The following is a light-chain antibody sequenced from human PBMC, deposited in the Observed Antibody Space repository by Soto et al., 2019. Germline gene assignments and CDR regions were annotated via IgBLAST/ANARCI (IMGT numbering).Light chain of an antibody. CDR3: KQYGSSTSMLT. CDR1: QSVSSSY. CDR2: GAS. V-gene: IGKV3-20*01. Sequence: EIVLTHSPGTLSLSPGERATLSCRASQSVSSSYLAWYQQKPGQAPRLLIYGASSRATGIPDRFSGSGSGTEVTLTIPRLEPEDFAGYYCKQYGSSTSMLTVHGGTKVDIK. J-gene: IGKJ4*01.